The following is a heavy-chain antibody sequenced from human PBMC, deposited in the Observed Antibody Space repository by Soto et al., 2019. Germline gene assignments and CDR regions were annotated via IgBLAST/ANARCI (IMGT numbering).Heavy chain of an antibody. J-gene: IGHJ6*03. V-gene: IGHV4-59*01. CDR2: IYYSGST. CDR3: ARHPRGYYYYYMDV. CDR1: GGSISSYY. D-gene: IGHD3-10*01. Sequence: SETLSLTCTVSGGSISSYYWSWIRQPPGKGLEWIGYIYYSGSTNYNPSLKSRVTISVDTSKNQFSLKLSSVTAADTAVYYCARHPRGYYYYYMDVWGKGTTVTVSS.